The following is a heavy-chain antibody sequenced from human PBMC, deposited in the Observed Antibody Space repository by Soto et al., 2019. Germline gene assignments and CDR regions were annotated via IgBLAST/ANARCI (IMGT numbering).Heavy chain of an antibody. CDR1: GDSISGYY. CDR3: ARDSYNFDD. J-gene: IGHJ4*02. V-gene: IGHV4-59*01. Sequence: SETLSLTCTVSGDSISGYYWSWIRQPPGKGLEWIGHIYYSGSTNYNPSLKSRVTISADTSKSQFSLKLNSVTAADTAVYYCARDSYNFDDWGQGILVTVSS. D-gene: IGHD5-18*01. CDR2: IYYSGST.